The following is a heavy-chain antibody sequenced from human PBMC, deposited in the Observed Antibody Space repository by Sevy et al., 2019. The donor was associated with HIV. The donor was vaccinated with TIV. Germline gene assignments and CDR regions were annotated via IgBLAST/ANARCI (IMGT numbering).Heavy chain of an antibody. J-gene: IGHJ5*02. CDR1: GFTFSSSG. D-gene: IGHD1-1*01. CDR3: AKDGGWYNYAPFDH. CDR2: ISYDGRNK. Sequence: GGSQRLSCSASGFTFSSSGMHWVRQAPGNGLEWVAIISYDGRNKYYADSVKGRFTISRDNSKKTLYLKMNSLRTEDTAVYYCAKDGGWYNYAPFDHWGQGTLVTVSS. V-gene: IGHV3-30*18.